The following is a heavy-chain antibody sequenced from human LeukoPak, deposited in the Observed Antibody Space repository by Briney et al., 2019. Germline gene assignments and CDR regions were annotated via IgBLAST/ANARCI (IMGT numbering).Heavy chain of an antibody. J-gene: IGHJ3*02. CDR2: IYSGGST. CDR1: GFTVSSNY. D-gene: IGHD4-11*01. V-gene: IGHV3-53*01. Sequence: PGGSLRLSCAASGFTVSSNYMSWVRQAPGKGLEWVSVIYSGGSTYYAGSVKGRFTISRDNSNNTLYLQMNSLRAEDTAVYYCARYSNYGGVGAFDIWGQGTMVTVSS. CDR3: ARYSNYGGVGAFDI.